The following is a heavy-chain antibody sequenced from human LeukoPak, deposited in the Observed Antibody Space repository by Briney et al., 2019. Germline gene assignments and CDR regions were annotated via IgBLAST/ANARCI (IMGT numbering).Heavy chain of an antibody. D-gene: IGHD5-18*01. V-gene: IGHV3-48*02. Sequence: AGGSLRLSCAASGFTFSSYSMNWVRQAPGKGLEWVSYISSSSSTIYYADSVKGRFTISRDNAKNSLYLQMNSLRDEDTAVYYCAREGDTAMVSLFYYYGMDVWGQGTTVTVSS. J-gene: IGHJ6*02. CDR1: GFTFSSYS. CDR2: ISSSSSTI. CDR3: AREGDTAMVSLFYYYGMDV.